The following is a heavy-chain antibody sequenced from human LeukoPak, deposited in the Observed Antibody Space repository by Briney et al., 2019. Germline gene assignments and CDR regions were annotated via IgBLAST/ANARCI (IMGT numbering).Heavy chain of an antibody. V-gene: IGHV1-2*02. CDR2: INPNSGGT. J-gene: IGHJ4*02. CDR1: GYTFTGYY. Sequence: ASVTVSFKASGYTFTGYYIQWMRQAPGQGLEWMGWINPNSGGTSYAQRLQGRVTLTRDPSISTAYMELSSLRSDDTAVYYCARLREGLYHFGYWGQGTLVTVSS. D-gene: IGHD3-16*02. CDR3: ARLREGLYHFGY.